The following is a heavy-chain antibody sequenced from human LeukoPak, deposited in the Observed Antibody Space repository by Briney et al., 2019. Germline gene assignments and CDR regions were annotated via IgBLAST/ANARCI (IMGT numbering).Heavy chain of an antibody. V-gene: IGHV1-2*02. CDR2: INPNSGGT. CDR3: ARVRSGYYGPYYYYYMDV. Sequence: ASVKVSCKASGYTFTSYGISWVRQAPGQGLEWMGWINPNSGGTNYAQKFQGRVTMTRDTSISTAYMELSRLRSDDTAVYYCARVRSGYYGPYYYYYMDVWGKGTTVTISS. D-gene: IGHD3-3*01. CDR1: GYTFTSYG. J-gene: IGHJ6*03.